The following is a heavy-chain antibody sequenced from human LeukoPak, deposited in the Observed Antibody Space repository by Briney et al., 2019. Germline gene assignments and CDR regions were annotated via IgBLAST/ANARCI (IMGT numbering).Heavy chain of an antibody. Sequence: GGSLRLSYATSGFTFSPFWIHWVRQGPGKGLEWVTRIGLDGRSTNYADSVKGRFTISRDNAKSTVYLQMNSLRADDTAVYYCVRDLGYDRSGIWQKYFDYWGQGALVTVSS. D-gene: IGHD3-22*01. J-gene: IGHJ4*02. CDR1: GFTFSPFW. CDR3: VRDLGYDRSGIWQKYFDY. CDR2: IGLDGRST. V-gene: IGHV3-74*01.